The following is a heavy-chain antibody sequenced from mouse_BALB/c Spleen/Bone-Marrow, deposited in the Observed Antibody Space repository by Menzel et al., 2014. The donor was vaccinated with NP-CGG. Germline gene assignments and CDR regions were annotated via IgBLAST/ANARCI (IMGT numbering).Heavy chain of an antibody. Sequence: EVMLVESGGGLVQPGGSLKLSCATSGFTFRDYYMYWVRRTPEKRLEWVAYISNGGGSTYYPDTVKGRFTVSRDNAKNTLYLQMSRLKSEDTAMYYCARQGTLDYWGQGTSVTVSS. V-gene: IGHV5-12*02. CDR2: ISNGGGST. CDR3: ARQGTLDY. J-gene: IGHJ4*01. CDR1: GFTFRDYY.